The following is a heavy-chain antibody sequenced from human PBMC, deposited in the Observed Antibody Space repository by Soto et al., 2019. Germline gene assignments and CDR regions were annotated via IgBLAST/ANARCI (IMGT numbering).Heavy chain of an antibody. D-gene: IGHD5-12*01. J-gene: IGHJ4*02. CDR2: ISSDGSST. CDR3: ARESSGYSSYFDY. CDR1: GIAFSRYW. Sequence: GGSLRLSCAGSGIAFSRYWIHWVRQAPGKGLVWVSRISSDGSSTTYADSVKGRFTISRDNAKNTLYLQMNSLRAEDTAVYYCARESSGYSSYFDYWGQGTLVTVS. V-gene: IGHV3-74*01.